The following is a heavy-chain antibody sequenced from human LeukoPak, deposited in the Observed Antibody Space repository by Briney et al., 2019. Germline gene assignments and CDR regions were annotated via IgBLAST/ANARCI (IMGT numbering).Heavy chain of an antibody. J-gene: IGHJ4*02. D-gene: IGHD3-3*01. CDR3: ATNEWSGYYFEY. V-gene: IGHV4-39*01. CDR1: GGSISSSSYY. Sequence: SSETLSLTCTVSGGSISSSSYYWGWIRQPPGKGLEWIGSIYSSGSTYYNPSLKSRVTISVDTSKNQFSLKLSSVTAADTAVYYCATNEWSGYYFEYWGQGTLAPVSS. CDR2: IYSSGST.